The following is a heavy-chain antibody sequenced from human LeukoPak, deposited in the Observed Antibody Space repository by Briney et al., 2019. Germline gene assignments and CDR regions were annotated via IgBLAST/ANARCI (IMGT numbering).Heavy chain of an antibody. Sequence: GGSLRLSCAASGFTFSNAWMSWVRQAPGKGLEWVGSIKSKTDGGTTDYAAPVKGRFTISRDDSKNTLYLQMNSLKTEDTAVYYCTTSYDFSWGQGTPVTVSS. CDR3: TTSYDFS. V-gene: IGHV3-15*01. CDR1: GFTFSNAW. CDR2: IKSKTDGGTT. J-gene: IGHJ5*02. D-gene: IGHD3-3*01.